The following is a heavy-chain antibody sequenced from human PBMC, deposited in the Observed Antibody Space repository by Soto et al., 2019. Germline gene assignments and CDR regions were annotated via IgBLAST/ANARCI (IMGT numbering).Heavy chain of an antibody. CDR2: IYYSGST. CDR3: ARSPEATVTAFDS. CDR1: GGSISSGGYY. V-gene: IGHV4-31*03. D-gene: IGHD4-17*01. Sequence: QVQLQESGPGLVKPSQTLSLTCTVSGGSISSGGYYWSWIRQHPGKGLEWIGYIYYSGSTYYNPSHKRRVTISVDTSKNQCSLKLSSVTAADTAVYYCARSPEATVTAFDSWGQGTLVTVSS. J-gene: IGHJ4*02.